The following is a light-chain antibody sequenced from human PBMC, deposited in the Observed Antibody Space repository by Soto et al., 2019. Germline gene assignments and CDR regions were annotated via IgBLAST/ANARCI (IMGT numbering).Light chain of an antibody. CDR3: QQRSNWPPIFT. CDR1: QSVSSY. J-gene: IGKJ3*01. CDR2: DAS. V-gene: IGKV3-11*01. Sequence: DIVLTQSPATLSLSPGERATLSCRASQSVSSYLAWYQQKPGKAPRLLIYDASNRATGIPARFSGSGSGTDFTLTISSLEPEDFAVYYCQQRSNWPPIFTFGPGTKVDIK.